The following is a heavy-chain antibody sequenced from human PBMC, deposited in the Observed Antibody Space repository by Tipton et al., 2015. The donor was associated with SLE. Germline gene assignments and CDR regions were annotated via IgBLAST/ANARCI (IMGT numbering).Heavy chain of an antibody. J-gene: IGHJ3*02. CDR2: IYYSGAT. D-gene: IGHD5-12*01. Sequence: TLSLTCTVSGGSISSGGHYWSWIRQHPGEGLEWIGYIYYSGATYYNPSLKSPVSISIDTSQNQFSLRLSSVTAADTAIYFCARGFIVGTVFSAFDIWGQGTKVTVSS. CDR3: ARGFIVGTVFSAFDI. CDR1: GGSISSGGHY. V-gene: IGHV4-31*01.